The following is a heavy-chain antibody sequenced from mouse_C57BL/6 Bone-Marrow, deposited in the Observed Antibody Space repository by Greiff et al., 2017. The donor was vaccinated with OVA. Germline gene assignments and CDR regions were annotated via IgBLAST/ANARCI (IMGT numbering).Heavy chain of an antibody. D-gene: IGHD4-1*01. CDR2: IYPRSGNT. V-gene: IGHV1-81*01. CDR1: GYTLTSYG. J-gene: IGHJ1*03. CDR3: ALTQYFDV. Sequence: QQSCTASGYTLTSYGISWVKQRTGQGLEWIGEIYPRSGNTYYNEKFKGKATLTADKSSSTAYMELRSLTSEDSAVYFCALTQYFDVWGTGTTVTVSS.